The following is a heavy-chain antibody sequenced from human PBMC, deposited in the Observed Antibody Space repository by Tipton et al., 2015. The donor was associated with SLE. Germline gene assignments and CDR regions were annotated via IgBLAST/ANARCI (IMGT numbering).Heavy chain of an antibody. D-gene: IGHD3-22*01. Sequence: SLRHSCAASGFTFSSYAMHWVRQAPGKGLEYVSAISSNGGSTYYANSVKGRFTISRDNSKNTLYLQMGSLRAEDMAVYYCASGGDSSAFDYWGQGTMVTVSS. CDR3: ASGGDSSAFDY. CDR1: GFTFSSYA. J-gene: IGHJ4*03. CDR2: ISSNGGST. V-gene: IGHV3-64*01.